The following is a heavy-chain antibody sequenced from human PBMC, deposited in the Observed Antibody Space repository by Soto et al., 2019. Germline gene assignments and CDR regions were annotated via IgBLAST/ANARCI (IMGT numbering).Heavy chain of an antibody. Sequence: QVQLQQWGAGLLKPSETLSLTCAVYGGSFSGYYWSWIRQPPGKGLEWIGEINHSGSTNYNPSLKSRVTISVDTSKNQFSLKVSSVTAADTAVYFCARVNDIVVGTRVDYWGQGTLVTVSS. D-gene: IGHD2-2*01. CDR3: ARVNDIVVGTRVDY. CDR1: GGSFSGYY. V-gene: IGHV4-34*01. CDR2: INHSGST. J-gene: IGHJ4*02.